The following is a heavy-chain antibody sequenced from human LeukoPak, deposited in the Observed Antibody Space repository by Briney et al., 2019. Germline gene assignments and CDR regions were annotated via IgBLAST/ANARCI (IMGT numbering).Heavy chain of an antibody. D-gene: IGHD4-17*01. J-gene: IGHJ1*01. V-gene: IGHV3-33*01. CDR1: GFTLSSYG. Sequence: GGSLRLSCAASGFTLSSYGMHWVRQAPGKGLEWVAVIWYDGSNKYYADSVKGRFTISRDNSKNTLYLQMNSLRAEDTAVYYCARSYGDYVEYFQHWGQGTLVTVCS. CDR2: IWYDGSNK. CDR3: ARSYGDYVEYFQH.